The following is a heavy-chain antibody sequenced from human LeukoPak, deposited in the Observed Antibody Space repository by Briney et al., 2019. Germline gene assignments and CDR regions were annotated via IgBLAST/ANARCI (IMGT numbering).Heavy chain of an antibody. Sequence: SETLSLTCAVYGGSFSGYYWSWIRQPPGKGLEWIGEINHSGSTNYNPSLKSRVTISVDTSKNQFSLKLSSVTAADTAVYYCARNGITMVRWSFDYWGQGTLVTASS. CDR3: ARNGITMVRWSFDY. CDR1: GGSFSGYY. D-gene: IGHD3-10*01. V-gene: IGHV4-34*01. J-gene: IGHJ4*02. CDR2: INHSGST.